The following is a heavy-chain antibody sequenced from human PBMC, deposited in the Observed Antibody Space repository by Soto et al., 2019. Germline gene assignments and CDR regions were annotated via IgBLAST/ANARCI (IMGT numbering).Heavy chain of an antibody. D-gene: IGHD3-3*01. CDR3: ARGQADDFWSGYYYGECPGLYYYGIDV. J-gene: IGHJ6*02. CDR2: IIPIFGTA. V-gene: IGHV1-69*13. Sequence: GASVKVSCKASGGTFSSYAISWVRQAPGQGLGWMGGIIPIFGTANYAQKFQGRVTITADESTSTAYMELSSLRSEDTAVYYCARGQADDFWSGYYYGECPGLYYYGIDVWGQGTTVTVSS. CDR1: GGTFSSYA.